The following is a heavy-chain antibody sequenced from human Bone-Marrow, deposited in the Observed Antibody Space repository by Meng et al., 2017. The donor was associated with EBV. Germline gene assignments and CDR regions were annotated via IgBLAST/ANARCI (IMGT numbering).Heavy chain of an antibody. Sequence: QGQLGQSGAGVKKPGSSVQVSCKTSGGTFSSYAISWVRQAPGQGLEWLGGLIPMFGAPNYAQKFQGRVTITADEYTSTHFMELSSLRSEDTAVYYCASESGRGYTPDYWGQGTLVTVSS. CDR1: GGTFSSYA. D-gene: IGHD3-10*01. CDR2: LIPMFGAP. J-gene: IGHJ4*02. CDR3: ASESGRGYTPDY. V-gene: IGHV1-69*01.